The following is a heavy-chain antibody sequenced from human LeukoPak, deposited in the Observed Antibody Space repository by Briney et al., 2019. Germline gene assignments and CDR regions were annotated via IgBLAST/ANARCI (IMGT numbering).Heavy chain of an antibody. J-gene: IGHJ6*02. CDR2: INHSGST. V-gene: IGHV4-34*01. Sequence: SETLSLTCAVYGGSFSGYYWSWIRQPPGKGMEWIGEINHSGSTNYNPSLKSRVTISVDTSKNQFSLKLSSVTAADTAVYYCARVFYYYYGMDVWGQGTTVTVSS. CDR1: GGSFSGYY. CDR3: ARVFYYYYGMDV.